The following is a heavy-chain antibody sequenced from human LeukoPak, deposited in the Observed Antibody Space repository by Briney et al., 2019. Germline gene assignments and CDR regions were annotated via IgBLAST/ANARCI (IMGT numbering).Heavy chain of an antibody. D-gene: IGHD3-22*01. Sequence: ASVKVSCKASGYTFTSYAMHWVRQAPGQRLEWMGWINAGNGNTKYSQELQGRVTMTTDTSTSTAYMELRSLRSDDTAVYYCARDAGDYYDSSGYYPGDYWGQGTLVTVSS. CDR1: GYTFTSYA. V-gene: IGHV1-3*01. CDR2: INAGNGNT. CDR3: ARDAGDYYDSSGYYPGDY. J-gene: IGHJ4*02.